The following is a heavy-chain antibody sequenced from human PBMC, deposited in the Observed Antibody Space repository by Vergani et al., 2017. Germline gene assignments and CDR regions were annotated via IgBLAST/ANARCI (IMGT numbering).Heavy chain of an antibody. V-gene: IGHV4-34*01. D-gene: IGHD4-11*01. CDR2: IDHTGRP. Sequence: QVQLQQWGGGLLKPSETLSLTCVVNGGSFTSYHWTWIRQSPGEGLEWVGDIDHTGRPDYNQSLKSRLTMSVDKSRNHFSLTLNSVPTTDTAIYFCAIVNTETNGHLYYYDYMDVWGQGTAVTVS. CDR1: GGSFTSYH. CDR3: AIVNTETNGHLYYYDYMDV. J-gene: IGHJ6*03.